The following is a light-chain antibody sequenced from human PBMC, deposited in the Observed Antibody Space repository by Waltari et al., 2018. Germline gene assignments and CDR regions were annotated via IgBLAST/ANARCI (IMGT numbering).Light chain of an antibody. V-gene: IGKV1-39*01. CDR2: AAS. CDR1: QSISGS. CDR3: LQTYSTPLT. J-gene: IGKJ4*01. Sequence: DIQMTQSPSSLSASVGDRVTITCRASQSISGSLNWYQQKPGKAPNLLMYAASSLQRGVPSMFSGSASGTYFTLTISSLQPEDFATYYCLQTYSTPLTFGGGTNVDIK.